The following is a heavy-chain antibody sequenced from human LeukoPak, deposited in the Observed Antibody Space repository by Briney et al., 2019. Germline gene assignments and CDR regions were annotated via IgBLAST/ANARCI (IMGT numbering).Heavy chain of an antibody. CDR3: ARYSTSWDY. D-gene: IGHD2-2*01. Sequence: SETLSLTCTVSGGSISSSGYYWGWIRQPPGKGLEWIGSIYYSGSTYYNPSLKSRVTISVDTSKNQFSLRLTSVTAADTAVYYCARYSTSWDYWGQGTLVTVSS. J-gene: IGHJ4*02. CDR2: IYYSGST. CDR1: GGSISSSGYY. V-gene: IGHV4-39*07.